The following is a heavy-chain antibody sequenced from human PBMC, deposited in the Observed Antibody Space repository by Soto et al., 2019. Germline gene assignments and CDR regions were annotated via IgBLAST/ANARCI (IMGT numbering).Heavy chain of an antibody. V-gene: IGHV1-69*12. CDR2: IIPIFGTA. CDR1: GGTFSSYA. J-gene: IGHJ6*02. CDR3: ARRAYYGCWSGPLNYGMDV. Sequence: QVQLVQSGAEVKKPGSSAKVSCKASGGTFSSYAISWVRQAPGQGLEWMGGIIPIFGTANYAQKYQGRVTITADESTSTAYMELSNRGSEDTAVYYCARRAYYGCWSGPLNYGMDVWGQGTTVTVSS. D-gene: IGHD3-3*01.